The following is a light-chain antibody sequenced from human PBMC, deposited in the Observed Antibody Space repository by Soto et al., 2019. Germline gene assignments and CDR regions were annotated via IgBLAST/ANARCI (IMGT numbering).Light chain of an antibody. V-gene: IGKV1-9*01. CDR3: QQYKSFWT. CDR1: QGISGY. CDR2: AAS. Sequence: DIQLTQSPSFLSASVGGRVTITCRASQGISGYLAWYQQTPGKAPKLLIYAASTLQSGVPSRFSGSGSGTEFTLTISSLQSEDFATYYCQQYKSFWTFGQGTKVDIK. J-gene: IGKJ1*01.